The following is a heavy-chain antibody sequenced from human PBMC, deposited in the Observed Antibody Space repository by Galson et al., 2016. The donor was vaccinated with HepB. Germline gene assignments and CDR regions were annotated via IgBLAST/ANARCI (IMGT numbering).Heavy chain of an antibody. V-gene: IGHV3-23*01. CDR3: VQGSTAPAV. CDR1: GFTFRNYG. D-gene: IGHD2-2*01. Sequence: SLRLSCAASGFTFRNYGMTWVRRAPGKGLEVVSSISRSGDSTDYADSVEGRFTISRDNSKNTLSLQMNSLTADDTAIYYCVQGSTAPAVWGKGTTVTVSS. CDR2: ISRSGDST. J-gene: IGHJ6*04.